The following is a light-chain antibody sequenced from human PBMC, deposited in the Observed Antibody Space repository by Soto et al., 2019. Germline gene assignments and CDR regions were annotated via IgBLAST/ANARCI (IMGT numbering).Light chain of an antibody. CDR1: QSIGSS. V-gene: IGKV3-15*01. CDR3: QYYNNWYT. Sequence: EIVMTQSPATLSVSPGERATVSCRASQSIGSSLAWYQQKPGQAPRLLIHGASTRATGIPVRFSGSGSGTEFTLTISSLQSEDFAIYYCQYYNNWYTFGQGTKLEVK. J-gene: IGKJ2*01. CDR2: GAS.